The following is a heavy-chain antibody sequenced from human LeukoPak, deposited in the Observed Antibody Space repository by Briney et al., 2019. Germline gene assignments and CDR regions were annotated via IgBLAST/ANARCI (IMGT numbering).Heavy chain of an antibody. Sequence: GGSLRLSCAASGFTFNNYAIHWVRQAPGKGLEWVAIISFDGGNKYYADSVKGRFTISRDNSKNTLYLQMNSLRAEDTAVYYCARDGIVGSPLFKFDYWGQGTLVTLSS. V-gene: IGHV3-30-3*01. CDR3: ARDGIVGSPLFKFDY. CDR2: ISFDGGNK. J-gene: IGHJ4*02. D-gene: IGHD1-26*01. CDR1: GFTFNNYA.